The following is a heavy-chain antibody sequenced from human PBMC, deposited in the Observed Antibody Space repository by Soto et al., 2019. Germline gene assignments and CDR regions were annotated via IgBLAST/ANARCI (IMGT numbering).Heavy chain of an antibody. V-gene: IGHV1-3*01. CDR2: INAGNGNT. CDR3: ARGLKLYYYMDV. J-gene: IGHJ6*03. Sequence: ASVKVSCKASGYTFTSYAMHWVRQAPGQRLEWMGWINAGNGNTKYSQKFQGRVTITRDTSASTAYMELSSLRSEDTAVYYCARGLKLYYYMDVWGKGTTVTVSS. D-gene: IGHD3-22*01. CDR1: GYTFTSYA.